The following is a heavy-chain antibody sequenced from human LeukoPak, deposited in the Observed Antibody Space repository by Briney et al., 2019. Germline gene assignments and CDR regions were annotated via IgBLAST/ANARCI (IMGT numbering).Heavy chain of an antibody. CDR3: ARPIGYCSGGSCYSGAFDI. CDR2: TDPSDSYT. Sequence: GESLKISCKGSGYSFTSYWISWVRQMPGKGLEWMGRTDPSDSYTNYSPSFQGHVTISADKSISTAYLQWSSLKASDTAMYYCARPIGYCSGGSCYSGAFDIWGQGTMVTVSS. CDR1: GYSFTSYW. J-gene: IGHJ3*02. D-gene: IGHD2-15*01. V-gene: IGHV5-10-1*01.